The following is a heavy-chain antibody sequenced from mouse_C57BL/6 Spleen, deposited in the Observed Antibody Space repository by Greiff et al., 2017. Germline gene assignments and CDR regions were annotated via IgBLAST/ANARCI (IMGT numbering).Heavy chain of an antibody. J-gene: IGHJ2*01. D-gene: IGHD1-1*01. Sequence: QVQLQQSGAELVRPGSSVKLSCKASGYTFTSYWMHWVKQRPIQGLEWIGNIDPSDSETHYNQKFKDKATLTVDKSSSTAYMQLSSLTSEDSAVYYCARSWGYGSSYDFDYWGQGTTLTVSS. CDR1: GYTFTSYW. CDR3: ARSWGYGSSYDFDY. CDR2: IDPSDSET. V-gene: IGHV1-52*01.